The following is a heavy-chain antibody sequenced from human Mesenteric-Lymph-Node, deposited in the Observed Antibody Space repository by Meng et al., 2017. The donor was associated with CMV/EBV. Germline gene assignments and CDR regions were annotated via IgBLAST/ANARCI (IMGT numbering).Heavy chain of an antibody. J-gene: IGHJ6*02. CDR1: GFAFSSYA. V-gene: IGHV3-47*01. CDR2: IGTGGDT. D-gene: IGHD3-3*01. CDR3: PVGVVIKATFRSHEGMDV. Sequence: GESLKISCAASGFAFSSYALHWVRRAPGKGLEWVSAIGTGGDTYYADSVMGRFTISRDNAKKSLYLQMNSLIAEDMAVYYSPVGVVIKATFRSHEGMDVWGQGTTVTVSS.